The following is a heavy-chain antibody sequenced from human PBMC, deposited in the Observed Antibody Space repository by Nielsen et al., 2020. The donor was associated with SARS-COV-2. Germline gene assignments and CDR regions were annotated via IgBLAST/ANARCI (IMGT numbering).Heavy chain of an antibody. V-gene: IGHV4-59*12. CDR3: ARVRITMIVVVNAFDI. CDR1: GRSIRSYY. D-gene: IGHD3-22*01. Sequence: SETLSLTCTVSGRSIRSYYRSSLRQLPGKGPEWIGHIYYSGSTNYNPSLKSRVTISVDTSKNQFSLKLSSVTAADTAVYYCARVRITMIVVVNAFDIWGQGTMVTVSS. CDR2: IYYSGST. J-gene: IGHJ3*02.